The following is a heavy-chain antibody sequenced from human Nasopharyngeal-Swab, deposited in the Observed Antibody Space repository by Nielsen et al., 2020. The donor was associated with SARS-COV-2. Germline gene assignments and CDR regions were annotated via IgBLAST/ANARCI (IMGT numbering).Heavy chain of an antibody. Sequence: VRQAPGKGLEWVSVIYSGGSTYYADSVKGRFTISRDNAKNSLYLQMNSLRAEDTAVYYCARVRANYGGNSDEPSMDVWGQGTTVTVSS. CDR3: ARVRANYGGNSDEPSMDV. D-gene: IGHD4-23*01. V-gene: IGHV3-53*01. CDR2: IYSGGST. J-gene: IGHJ6*02.